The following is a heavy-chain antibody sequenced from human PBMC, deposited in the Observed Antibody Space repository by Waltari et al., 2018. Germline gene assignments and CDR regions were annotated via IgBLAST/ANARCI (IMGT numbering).Heavy chain of an antibody. CDR2: IYYSGST. V-gene: IGHV4-59*01. CDR3: ARDRRSMTAAGSYYFDY. Sequence: QVQLQESGPGLVKPSETLSLTCTVSGGSISSYYWSWIRQPPGKGLEWIGYIYYSGSTNYNPSLKSRVTISVDTSKNQFSLKLSSVTAADTAVYYCARDRRSMTAAGSYYFDYWGQGTLVTVSS. J-gene: IGHJ4*02. CDR1: GGSISSYY. D-gene: IGHD6-13*01.